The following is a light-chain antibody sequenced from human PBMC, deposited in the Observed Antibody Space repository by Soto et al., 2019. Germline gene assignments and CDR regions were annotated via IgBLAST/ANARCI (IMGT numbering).Light chain of an antibody. CDR2: RTD. J-gene: IGLJ2*01. Sequence: QSVLTQPPSASGTPGQRVTISCSGSSSNIGANYVFWYQQLPGTAPKLLIYRTDQRPSGVPDRFAGSKSGTSASLAISGLRSEDEADYYCSSWDDSLSGYVVFGGGTKVTVL. V-gene: IGLV1-47*01. CDR3: SSWDDSLSGYVV. CDR1: SSNIGANY.